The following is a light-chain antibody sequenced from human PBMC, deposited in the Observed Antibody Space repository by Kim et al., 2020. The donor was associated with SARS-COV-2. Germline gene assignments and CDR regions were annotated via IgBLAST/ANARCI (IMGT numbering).Light chain of an antibody. J-gene: IGKJ1*01. CDR1: QSVSK. CDR2: GAS. V-gene: IGKV3-15*01. Sequence: LSGNAGDTAARPGRASQSVSKLGWYQQRPGQAPRLLIYGASTRATGIPARFSGSGSGTEFTLTISSLQSEDLAVYYCQKYNIWRTFGQGTKVDIK. CDR3: QKYNIWRT.